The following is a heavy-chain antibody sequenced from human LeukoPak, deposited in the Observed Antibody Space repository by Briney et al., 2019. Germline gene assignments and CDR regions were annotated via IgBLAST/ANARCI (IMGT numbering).Heavy chain of an antibody. CDR3: ARGRDYSNYQGAFDF. CDR1: GYTFTGYY. D-gene: IGHD4-11*01. CDR2: INPNSGGT. J-gene: IGHJ3*01. Sequence: ASVKVSCKASGYTFTGYYMHWVRQAPGQGLEWMGWINPNSGGTNYAQKFQGRVTMTRDTSTSAVYMELSSLRSEDTAVYYCARGRDYSNYQGAFDFWGQGTMVTVSS. V-gene: IGHV1-2*02.